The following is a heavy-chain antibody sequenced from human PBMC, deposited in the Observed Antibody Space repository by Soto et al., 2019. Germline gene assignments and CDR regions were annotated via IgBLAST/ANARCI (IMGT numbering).Heavy chain of an antibody. V-gene: IGHV3-30-3*01. CDR2: ISYDGSNK. J-gene: IGHJ4*02. CDR1: GFTFSSYA. D-gene: IGHD3-22*01. CDR3: ARGLHYYDSSGYYRLDY. Sequence: QVQLVESGGGVVQPGRSLRLSCAGSGFTFSSYAMHWVRQAPGKGLEWVAVISYDGSNKYYADSVKGRFTISRDNSKNRVYLQMNSLRAEDTAGYYCARGLHYYDSSGYYRLDYWGQGTLVTVSS.